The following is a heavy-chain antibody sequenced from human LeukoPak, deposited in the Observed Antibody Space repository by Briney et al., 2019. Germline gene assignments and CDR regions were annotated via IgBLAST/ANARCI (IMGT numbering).Heavy chain of an antibody. CDR2: ISTSSRYI. CDR3: ARADCSSSTCYLRRSWFDP. J-gene: IGHJ5*02. V-gene: IGHV3-21*01. D-gene: IGHD2-2*01. Sequence: GGSLRLSCAASGFTLSNYDMNWVRQAPGKGLEWVPSISTSSRYIYYKDSVRGRFTISRDDAKNSLYLEMNSLRAEDTAVYYCARADCSSSTCYLRRSWFDPWGQGTLVTVSS. CDR1: GFTLSNYD.